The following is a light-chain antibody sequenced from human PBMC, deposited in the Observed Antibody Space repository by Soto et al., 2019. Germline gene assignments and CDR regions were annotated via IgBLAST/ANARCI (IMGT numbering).Light chain of an antibody. Sequence: ALTQPASVSGSPGQSITISCTGTSSDVGAYNLVSWYQHLPDKAPKLIISEVTNRPSGVSDRFSGSKSGNTASLTISGLQAEDEADYYCASLTTTNFVFGSGTKVTVL. J-gene: IGLJ1*01. V-gene: IGLV2-14*01. CDR2: EVT. CDR3: ASLTTTNFV. CDR1: SSDVGAYNL.